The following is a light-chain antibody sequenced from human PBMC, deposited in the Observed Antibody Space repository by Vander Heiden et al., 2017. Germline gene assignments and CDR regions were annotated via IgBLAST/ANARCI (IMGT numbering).Light chain of an antibody. CDR3: NSRGSSGYYHVM. J-gene: IGLJ3*02. Sequence: SSELPPHPTVSVALGQTVRITCQGASLRGYYASWYQQKPGKAPVVVNYGKNIRPSGIPNRFSGSSSGDTASLTITGAQAEDEAVYYCNSRGSSGYYHVMFGGGTKLTVL. V-gene: IGLV3-19*01. CDR2: GKN. CDR1: SLRGYY.